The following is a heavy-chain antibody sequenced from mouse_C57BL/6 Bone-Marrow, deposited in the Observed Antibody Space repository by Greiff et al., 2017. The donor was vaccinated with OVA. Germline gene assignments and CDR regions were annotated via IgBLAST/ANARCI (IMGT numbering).Heavy chain of an antibody. V-gene: IGHV2-6*01. CDR3: ARHYYGSSYWYFDV. Sequence: VKLMESGPGLVAPSQSLSITCTVSGFSLTSYGVDWVRQSPGKCLEWLGVIWGVGSTNYNSALKYRLSISKDNSKSQVFLKMNSLQTDDTARYYCARHYYGSSYWYFDVWGTGTTVTVSS. CDR2: IWGVGST. D-gene: IGHD1-1*01. CDR1: GFSLTSYG. J-gene: IGHJ1*03.